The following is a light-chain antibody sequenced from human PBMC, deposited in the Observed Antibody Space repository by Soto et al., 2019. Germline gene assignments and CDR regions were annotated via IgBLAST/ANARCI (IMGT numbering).Light chain of an antibody. CDR2: GAS. V-gene: IGKV3-20*01. CDR3: QQYGSSGT. CDR1: QSVTSSF. Sequence: IVLTQSPVTLSLSPWERATLSCGASQSVTSSFLAWYQQKPGQAPRLLIYGASNRATGIPDRFSGSGSGTDFTLTISRLEPEDFAVYYCQQYGSSGTFGQGTKVDIK. J-gene: IGKJ1*01.